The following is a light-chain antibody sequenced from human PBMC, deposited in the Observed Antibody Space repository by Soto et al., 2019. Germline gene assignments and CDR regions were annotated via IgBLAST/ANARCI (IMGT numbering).Light chain of an antibody. J-gene: IGLJ1*01. Sequence: QSALTQPASVSGSPGQSITISCTGTSSDVGSYNLVSWYQQYPGKAPKVMIYEGSKRPSGVSHRFSGSKSGNTASLTISGLQAEDEADYYCCSYAGSSTNYVFGTGTKLTVL. CDR2: EGS. CDR3: CSYAGSSTNYV. V-gene: IGLV2-23*01. CDR1: SSDVGSYNL.